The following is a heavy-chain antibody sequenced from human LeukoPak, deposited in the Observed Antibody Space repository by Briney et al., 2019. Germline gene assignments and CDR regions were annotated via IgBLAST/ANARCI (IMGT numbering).Heavy chain of an antibody. Sequence: SETLSLTCTVSGGSISSSSYYWGWIRQPPGKGLEWIGSIYYSGSTYYNPSLKSRVTISVDTSKNQFSLKLSSVTAADTAVYYCARGPGDTIFGVVYYYYMDVWGKGTTVTVSS. CDR3: ARGPGDTIFGVVYYYYMDV. CDR2: IYYSGST. CDR1: GGSISSSSYY. J-gene: IGHJ6*03. D-gene: IGHD3-3*01. V-gene: IGHV4-39*01.